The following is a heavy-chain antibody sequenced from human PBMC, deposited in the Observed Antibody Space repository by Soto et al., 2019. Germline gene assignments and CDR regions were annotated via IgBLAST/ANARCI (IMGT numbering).Heavy chain of an antibody. CDR1: GFTFSSYA. V-gene: IGHV3-30*04. CDR3: AKDTEWIRGPDHTCVGPDH. D-gene: IGHD3-3*01. CDR2: ISFNGIDT. Sequence: RGSLRLSCAASGFTFSSYAMHWVRQAPGKGLEWVAVISFNGIDTYYADSVKGRVTISRDNSRNTVFLQMTSLRAEDTAVFYCAKDTEWIRGPDHTCVGPDHWGQGTLVTVSS. J-gene: IGHJ5*02.